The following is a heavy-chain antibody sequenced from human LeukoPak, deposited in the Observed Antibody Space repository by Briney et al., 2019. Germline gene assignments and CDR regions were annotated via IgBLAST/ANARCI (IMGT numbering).Heavy chain of an antibody. CDR1: GGSISSGDYY. CDR2: IYYSGST. CDR3: ARGGGYSGYDDNYYFDY. Sequence: SGTLSLTCTVSGGSISSGDYYWSWIRQPPGKGLEWIGYIYYSGSTYYNPSLKSRVTISVDRSKNQFSLKLSSVTAADTAVYYCARGGGYSGYDDNYYFDYWGQGTLVTVSS. V-gene: IGHV4-30-4*01. D-gene: IGHD5-12*01. J-gene: IGHJ4*02.